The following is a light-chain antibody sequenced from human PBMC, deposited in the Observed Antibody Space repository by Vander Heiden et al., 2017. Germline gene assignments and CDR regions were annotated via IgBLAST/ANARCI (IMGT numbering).Light chain of an antibody. J-gene: IGLJ2*01. CDR1: NIGSKS. V-gene: IGLV3-21*02. CDR2: DDS. CDR3: QVWDSSSDHVV. Sequence: SYVLPLPPSLPVAAGQSARITCGGNNIGSKSVHWYQQKPGQAPVLVVYDDSDRPSGIPERFSGSNSGNTATLTISRVEAGDEADYYCQVWDSSSDHVVFGGGTKLTVL.